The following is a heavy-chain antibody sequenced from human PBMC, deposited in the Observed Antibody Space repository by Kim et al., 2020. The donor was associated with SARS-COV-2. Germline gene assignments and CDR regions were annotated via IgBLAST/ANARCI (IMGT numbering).Heavy chain of an antibody. V-gene: IGHV1-24*01. J-gene: IGHJ4*02. CDR3: ATAPVEMATRAFDY. D-gene: IGHD5-12*01. CDR1: GYTLTELS. CDR2: FDPEDGET. Sequence: ASVKVSCKVSGYTLTELSMHWVRQAPGKGLEWMGGFDPEDGETIYAQKFQGRVTMTEDTSTDTAYMELSSLRSEDTAVYYCATAPVEMATRAFDYWGQGTLVTVSS.